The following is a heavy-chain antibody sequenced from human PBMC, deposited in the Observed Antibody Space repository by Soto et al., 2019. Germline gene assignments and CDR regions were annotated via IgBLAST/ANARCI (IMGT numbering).Heavy chain of an antibody. CDR1: GFTFSSYA. J-gene: IGHJ4*02. V-gene: IGHV3-30-3*01. Sequence: PGGSLRLSCAASGFTFSSYAMHWVRQAPGKGLEWVAVISYDGSNKYYADSVKGRFTISRDNSKNTLYLQMNSLRAEDTAVYYCASSSYYDILTGPLVSCFDYWGQGTLVTVSS. CDR2: ISYDGSNK. D-gene: IGHD3-9*01. CDR3: ASSSYYDILTGPLVSCFDY.